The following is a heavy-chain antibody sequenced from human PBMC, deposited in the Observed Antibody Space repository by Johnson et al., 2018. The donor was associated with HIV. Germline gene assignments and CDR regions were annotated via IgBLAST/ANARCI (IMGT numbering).Heavy chain of an antibody. D-gene: IGHD3-22*01. CDR1: GFTFSSYW. CDR2: IKQDGSEK. V-gene: IGHV3-7*01. Sequence: VQLVESGGGLVQPGGSLRLSCAASGFTFSSYWMSWVRQAPGKGLEWVANIKQDGSEKYYVDSVKGRFTISRDNAKNSLYLQMNSLRAEDTAVYYCAREYYYVSSGTPVFDIWGQGTMVTVSS. CDR3: AREYYYVSSGTPVFDI. J-gene: IGHJ3*02.